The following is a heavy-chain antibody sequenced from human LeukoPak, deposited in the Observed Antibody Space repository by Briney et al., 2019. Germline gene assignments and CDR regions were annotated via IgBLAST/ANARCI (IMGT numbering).Heavy chain of an antibody. CDR2: IIPILGIA. CDR1: GGTFSSYA. J-gene: IGHJ4*02. Sequence: GASVKASCKASGGTFSSYAISWVRQAPGQGLEWMGRIIPILGIANYAQKFQGRVTITADKSTSTAYMELSSLRSEDTAVYYCARGEAVLDYWGQGTLVTVSS. D-gene: IGHD2-2*01. CDR3: ARGEAVLDY. V-gene: IGHV1-69*04.